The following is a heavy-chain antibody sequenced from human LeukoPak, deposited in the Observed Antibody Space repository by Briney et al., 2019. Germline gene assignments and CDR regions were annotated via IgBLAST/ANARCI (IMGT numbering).Heavy chain of an antibody. CDR2: IYTSGST. J-gene: IGHJ5*02. V-gene: IGHV4-61*02. D-gene: IGHD3-22*01. CDR1: GGSISSGSYY. Sequence: SQTLSITCTVSGGSISSGSYYWSWIRQPAGKGLEWMGRIYTSGSTNYNPSLKSRVTISVDTSKNQFSLKLSSVTAADTAVYYCARAGMYYYDSSGYYFWFDPWGQGTLVTVSS. CDR3: ARAGMYYYDSSGYYFWFDP.